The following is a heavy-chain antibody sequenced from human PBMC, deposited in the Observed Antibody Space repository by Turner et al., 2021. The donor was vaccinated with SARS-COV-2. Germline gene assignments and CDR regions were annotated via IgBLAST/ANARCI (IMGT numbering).Heavy chain of an antibody. Sequence: EVQLVESGGGLVQPGGSLRLSCAASGFTVSSNYMSWVRQAPGKGLEWVSVIYSGGSTYYADSVKGRFTISRHNSKNTLYLQMNSLRAEDTAVYYCAREGTISVAAGAFDIWGQGTMVTVSS. J-gene: IGHJ3*02. CDR2: IYSGGST. CDR3: AREGTISVAAGAFDI. CDR1: GFTVSSNY. D-gene: IGHD6-19*01. V-gene: IGHV3-53*04.